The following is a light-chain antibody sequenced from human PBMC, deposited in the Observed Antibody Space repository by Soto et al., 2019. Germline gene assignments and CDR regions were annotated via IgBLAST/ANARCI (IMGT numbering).Light chain of an antibody. CDR2: KVS. CDR3: MQGTRWPWT. Sequence: DVVMTQSPLSLPVTLGQPASISCRSSRSLVYRDGNTYFSWFQQRPGQSPRRLIYKVSNRDSGVPDRFSGSGSGADFTLKITRVEADDVGVYYCMQGTRWPWTFGQGTKVEIK. CDR1: RSLVYRDGNTY. J-gene: IGKJ1*01. V-gene: IGKV2-30*01.